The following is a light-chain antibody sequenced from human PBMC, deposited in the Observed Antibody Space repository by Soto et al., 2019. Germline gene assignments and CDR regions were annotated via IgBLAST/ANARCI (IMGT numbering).Light chain of an antibody. CDR2: EVS. CDR3: ISYTSSSTLVV. J-gene: IGLJ2*01. CDR1: SNDVGGYNY. Sequence: QSVLTQPASVSGSPGQSITISCTGTSNDVGGYNYVSWYQQHPGKAPKLMIYEVSNRPSGVSNRFYGSKSGNTASLTISGLQAEDEADYYCISYTSSSTLVVFGGGTKVTVL. V-gene: IGLV2-14*01.